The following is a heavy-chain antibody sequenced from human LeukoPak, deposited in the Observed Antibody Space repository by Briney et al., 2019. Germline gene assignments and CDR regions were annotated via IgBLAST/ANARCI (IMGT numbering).Heavy chain of an antibody. CDR3: TRDSGSGSYYTIPWFDP. Sequence: PGGSLRLSCAASGFTFSSYSMNWVRQAPGKGLEWVSSISSSSSYIYYADSVKGRFTISRDNAKNSLYLQMNSLRAEDTAVYYCTRDSGSGSYYTIPWFDPWGQGTLVTVSS. CDR2: ISSSSSYI. J-gene: IGHJ5*02. CDR1: GFTFSSYS. D-gene: IGHD3-10*01. V-gene: IGHV3-21*01.